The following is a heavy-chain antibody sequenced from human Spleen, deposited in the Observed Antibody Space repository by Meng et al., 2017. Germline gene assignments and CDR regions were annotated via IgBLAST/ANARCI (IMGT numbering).Heavy chain of an antibody. CDR1: GFTFSDYW. J-gene: IGHJ4*02. CDR3: AKVPHQYSSGWAHFDY. Sequence: GESLKISCAASGFTFSDYWMLWVRQAPGKGLEWVSAISGSGGSTYYADSVKGRFTISRDNAKNSLSLQMNSLRAEDAALNYCAKVPHQYSSGWAHFDYWGQGTLVTVSS. D-gene: IGHD6-19*01. V-gene: IGHV3-23*01. CDR2: ISGSGGST.